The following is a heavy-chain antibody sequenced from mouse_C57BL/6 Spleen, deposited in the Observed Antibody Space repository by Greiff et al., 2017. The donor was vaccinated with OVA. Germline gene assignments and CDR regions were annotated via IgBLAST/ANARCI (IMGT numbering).Heavy chain of an antibody. CDR2: IYPGDGDT. J-gene: IGHJ1*03. CDR1: GYAFSSSW. D-gene: IGHD1-1*01. V-gene: IGHV1-82*01. Sequence: QVQLQQSGPELVKPGASVKISCKASGYAFSSSWMNWVKQRPGKGLEWIGRIYPGDGDTNYNGKFKGKATLTADKSSSTAYMQLSSLTSEDSAVYFCARKSSSWYFDVWGTGTTGTVSS. CDR3: ARKSSSWYFDV.